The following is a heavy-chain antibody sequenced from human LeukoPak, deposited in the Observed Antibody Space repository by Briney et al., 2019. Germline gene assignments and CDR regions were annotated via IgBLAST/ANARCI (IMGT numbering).Heavy chain of an antibody. CDR3: AREIVVVPTAPYFDY. J-gene: IGHJ4*02. CDR1: GYTFTSYG. CDR2: ISAYNGNT. Sequence: ASVKVSCKASGYTFTSYGISWVRQAPGQGLEWMGWISAYNGNTNYAQKLQGRVTVTTDTSTTTAYMGLRSLRSGDTAVYYCAREIVVVPTAPYFDYWGQGTLVTVSS. V-gene: IGHV1-18*01. D-gene: IGHD2-2*01.